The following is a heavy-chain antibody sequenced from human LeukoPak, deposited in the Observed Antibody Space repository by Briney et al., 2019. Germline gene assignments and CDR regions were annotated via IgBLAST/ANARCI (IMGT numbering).Heavy chain of an antibody. V-gene: IGHV3-9*01. CDR1: GFTFDDYA. J-gene: IGHJ3*02. CDR3: AKSYSSSWYQVAFDI. Sequence: GGSLRLSCAASGFTFDDYAMHWVRQAPGKGLEWVSGISWNSGSIGYADSVKGRFTISRDNAKNSLYLQMNSLRAEGTALYYCAKSYSSSWYQVAFDIWGQGTMVTVSS. D-gene: IGHD6-13*01. CDR2: ISWNSGSI.